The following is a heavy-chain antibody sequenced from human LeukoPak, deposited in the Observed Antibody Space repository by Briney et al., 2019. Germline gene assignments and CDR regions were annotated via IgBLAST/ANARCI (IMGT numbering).Heavy chain of an antibody. D-gene: IGHD6-19*01. CDR3: ARGYSSGWYGTYNWFDP. CDR1: GFTFSSYG. CDR2: IWYDGSNK. Sequence: PGRSLRLSCAASGFTFSSYGMHWVRQAPGKGLEWVAVIWYDGSNKYYAVSLKGRFTMSRENSKNTLYLQMNSLRAEATAVYYCARGYSSGWYGTYNWFDPWGQGTLVTVSS. V-gene: IGHV3-33*01. J-gene: IGHJ5*02.